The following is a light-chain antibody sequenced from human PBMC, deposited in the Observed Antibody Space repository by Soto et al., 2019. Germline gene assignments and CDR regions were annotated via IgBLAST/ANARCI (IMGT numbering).Light chain of an antibody. CDR2: DTS. J-gene: IGLJ3*02. CDR1: TGTVTSTHY. Sequence: QAVVTQEPSVTVSPGGTVTLTCDSSTGTVTSTHYPYWFQQKPGQDPRALIYDTSGKHSWTPARFSGSLLGGKPALILSGVQPEDEADYYCSLSYSGVRVFGGGTKLTVL. V-gene: IGLV7-46*01. CDR3: SLSYSGVRV.